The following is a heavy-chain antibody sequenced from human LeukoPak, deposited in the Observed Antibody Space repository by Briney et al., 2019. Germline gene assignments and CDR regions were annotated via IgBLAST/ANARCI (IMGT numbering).Heavy chain of an antibody. CDR1: GFTFSSYA. CDR2: ISGSGGST. Sequence: EPGGSLRLSCAASGFTFSSYAMSWVRQAPGKGLEWVSAISGSGGSTYYADSVKGRFTISRDNSKNTLYLQMNSLRAEDTAVYYCARDDTYYGDYVSWGQGTLVTVSS. CDR3: ARDDTYYGDYVS. D-gene: IGHD4-17*01. J-gene: IGHJ4*02. V-gene: IGHV3-23*01.